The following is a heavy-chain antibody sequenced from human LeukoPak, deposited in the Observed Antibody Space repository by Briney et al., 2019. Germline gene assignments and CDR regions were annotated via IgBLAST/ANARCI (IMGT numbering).Heavy chain of an antibody. D-gene: IGHD6-6*01. CDR3: ARGRIAARGHDAFDI. J-gene: IGHJ3*02. CDR2: IKQDGRET. CDR1: GSTVSSNW. V-gene: IGHV3-7*01. Sequence: PGGSLRLSCAPSGSTVSSNWARWVRPAPGKGREWVANIKQDGRETFRVYSVEGRCTISRASAKNSLYLQRNSLRAEDTAVYYCARGRIAARGHDAFDIWGKGTMVTVSS.